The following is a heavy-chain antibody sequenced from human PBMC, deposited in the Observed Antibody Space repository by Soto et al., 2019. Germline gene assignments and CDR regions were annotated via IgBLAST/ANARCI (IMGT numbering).Heavy chain of an antibody. Sequence: ASVNVSCKASAYTFTSYDINRVRQATGQGLEWMGWMNPNSGNTGYAQKFQGRVTMTRNTSMSTAYMELSSLRSEDTAVYYCVRVVVGATHSSCMDVWGQGTMGTVS. CDR1: AYTFTSYD. V-gene: IGHV1-8*01. J-gene: IGHJ6*02. CDR3: VRVVVGATHSSCMDV. CDR2: MNPNSGNT. D-gene: IGHD2-15*01.